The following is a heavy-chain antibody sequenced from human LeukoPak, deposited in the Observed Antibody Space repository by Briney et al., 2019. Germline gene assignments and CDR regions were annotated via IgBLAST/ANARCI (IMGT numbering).Heavy chain of an antibody. V-gene: IGHV1-18*01. D-gene: IGHD6-19*01. J-gene: IGHJ4*02. CDR2: ISAYNGNT. CDR1: GYTFTSYG. Sequence: ASVKVSCKASGYTFTSYGISWVRQAPGQGLEWMGWISAYNGNTNYAQKLQGRVTMTTDTSTSTAYMELRSLRSDDTAVYYCARAAVAGTDRAPFDYWGQGTLVTVSS. CDR3: ARAAVAGTDRAPFDY.